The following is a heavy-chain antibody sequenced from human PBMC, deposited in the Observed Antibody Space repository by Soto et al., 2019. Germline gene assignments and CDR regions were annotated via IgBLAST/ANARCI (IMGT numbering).Heavy chain of an antibody. CDR2: IRSSGSTI. V-gene: IGHV3-11*01. D-gene: IGHD2-2*01. J-gene: IGHJ5*02. Sequence: QVQLVESGGGLVKPGGSLRLSCAASGFTFSDYYMSWIRQAPGKGLEWVSYIRSSGSTIYYADSVKGQFTISRDNAKISLYLQMNCLRADDTAVYYCARPYPSMDWFDLWGLGTLVTVSS. CDR1: GFTFSDYY. CDR3: ARPYPSMDWFDL.